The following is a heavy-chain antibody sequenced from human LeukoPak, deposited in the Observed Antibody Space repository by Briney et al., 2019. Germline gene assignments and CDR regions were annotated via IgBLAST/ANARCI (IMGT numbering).Heavy chain of an antibody. CDR2: IKEEGRTT. CDR3: ARDSPAGASWRSEPTFDY. V-gene: IGHV3-7*04. Sequence: GGSLRLSCAASGVSFRSFWMSWVRQAPGKGLEWVADIKEEGRTTYYVDSVKRRFTISRDNAKNTLYLQMNSLRAEDTAVYYCARDSPAGASWRSEPTFDYWGQGTLVTVTS. D-gene: IGHD2-2*01. J-gene: IGHJ4*02. CDR1: GVSFRSFW.